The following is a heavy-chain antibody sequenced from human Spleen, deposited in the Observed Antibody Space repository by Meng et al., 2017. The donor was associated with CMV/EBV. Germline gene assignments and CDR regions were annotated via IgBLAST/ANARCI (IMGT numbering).Heavy chain of an antibody. CDR3: ARGPSITVGGVIIWPLED. CDR1: FRSRS. D-gene: IGHD3-16*02. V-gene: IGHV1-69*05. Sequence: FRSRSLMWVRPAPGQGLEWMGGITPAFETADYAQKFRDRVTISTDDSATTAYMEMSSLGSEDTAVYFCARGPSITVGGVIIWPLEDWGQGTLVTVSS. J-gene: IGHJ4*02. CDR2: ITPAFETA.